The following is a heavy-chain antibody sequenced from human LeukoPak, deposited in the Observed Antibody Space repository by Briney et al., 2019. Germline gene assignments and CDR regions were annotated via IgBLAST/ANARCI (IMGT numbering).Heavy chain of an antibody. V-gene: IGHV3-30*03. CDR2: ISYDGSNK. Sequence: PGRSLRLSCAASGFTFSSYGMHWVRQAPGKGLEWVAVISYDGSNKYYADSVKGRFTISRDNSKNTLYLQMNSLRAEDTAVYYCARDGRRYDFWSGYYSGPNWFDPWGQGTLVTVSS. CDR3: ARDGRRYDFWSGYYSGPNWFDP. J-gene: IGHJ5*02. D-gene: IGHD3-3*01. CDR1: GFTFSSYG.